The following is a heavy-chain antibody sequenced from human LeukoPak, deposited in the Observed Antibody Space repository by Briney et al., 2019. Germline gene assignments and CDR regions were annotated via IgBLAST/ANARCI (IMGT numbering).Heavy chain of an antibody. J-gene: IGHJ6*02. D-gene: IGHD1-26*01. CDR3: ARDREDYYYGMDV. V-gene: IGHV1-3*01. CDR2: INAGHGNT. CDR1: GYTFTSYA. Sequence: GASVKVSCKASGYTFTSYAIQWVRQAPGQRLEWMGWINAGHGNTKYSQKFQGKVTITRDTSASTAYMELSSLRSEDTAMYYCARDREDYYYGMDVWGQGTTVTASS.